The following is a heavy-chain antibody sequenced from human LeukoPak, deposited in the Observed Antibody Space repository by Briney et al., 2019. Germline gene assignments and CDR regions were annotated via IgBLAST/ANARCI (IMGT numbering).Heavy chain of an antibody. V-gene: IGHV4-39*07. CDR2: MYHSGST. D-gene: IGHD4-17*01. J-gene: IGHJ4*02. CDR3: ARGGGYGDYVLFDY. Sequence: PSQTLSLTCTVSGGSISSGGYYWGWIRQPPGKGLEWIGSMYHSGSTYYNPSLKSRVTIAVDTSKNQFSLKLNSVTAADTAVYYCARGGGYGDYVLFDYWGQGTLVTVSS. CDR1: GGSISSGGYY.